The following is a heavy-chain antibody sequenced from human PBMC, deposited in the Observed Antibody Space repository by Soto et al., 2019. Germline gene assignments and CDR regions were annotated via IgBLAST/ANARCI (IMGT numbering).Heavy chain of an antibody. J-gene: IGHJ6*02. CDR3: ARDHAYCSSTSCLYYYYYGMDV. Sequence: PGGSLRLSCAASGFTFSSYSMNWVRQAPGKGLEWVSYISSSSSTIYYADSVKGRFTISRGNAKNSLYLQMNSLRDEDTAVYYCARDHAYCSSTSCLYYYYYGMDVWGQGITVTVSS. CDR1: GFTFSSYS. D-gene: IGHD2-2*01. CDR2: ISSSSSTI. V-gene: IGHV3-48*02.